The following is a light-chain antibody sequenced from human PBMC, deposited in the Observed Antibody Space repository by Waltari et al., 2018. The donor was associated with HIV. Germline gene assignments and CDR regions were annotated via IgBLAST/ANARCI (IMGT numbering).Light chain of an antibody. V-gene: IGLV4-69*01. Sequence: ASASLGASVRLTCTLSSGQSSYSIAWHQQQPEKGPRFLMRLNSDGSHTRGDGIPDRFSGSASGAERYLTISSLQSEDEADYYCQSWDNGVRVFGGGTKLTVL. CDR3: QSWDNGVRV. CDR2: LNSDGSH. CDR1: SGQSSYS. J-gene: IGLJ3*02.